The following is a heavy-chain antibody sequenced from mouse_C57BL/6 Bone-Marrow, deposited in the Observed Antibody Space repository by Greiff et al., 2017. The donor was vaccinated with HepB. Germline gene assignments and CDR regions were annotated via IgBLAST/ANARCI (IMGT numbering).Heavy chain of an antibody. J-gene: IGHJ3*01. D-gene: IGHD2-1*01. V-gene: IGHV1-87*01. CDR3: AEDSAVYYCAWGGLLFFAY. Sequence: QVQLQQSGPELARPWASVKISCQAFYTFSRRVHFAIRDTNYWMQWVKQRPGQGLEWFGAIYPGNGDTSYNQKFKGRATLTADKSSRTAYMQPSSLTAEDSAVYYCAWGGLLFFAYWGQGTLLTVSA. CDR2: GQGLEWFG. CDR1: YTFSRRVH.